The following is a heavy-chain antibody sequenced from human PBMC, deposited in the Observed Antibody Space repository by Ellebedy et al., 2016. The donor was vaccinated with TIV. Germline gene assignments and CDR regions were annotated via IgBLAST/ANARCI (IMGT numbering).Heavy chain of an antibody. CDR2: INRGSGYI. CDR1: GFSFSNYH. J-gene: IGHJ5*02. CDR3: ARERYGSSSTLDL. V-gene: IGHV3-21*05. D-gene: IGHD2-2*01. Sequence: GESLKISCAASGFSFSNYHMNWVRQAPGKGLEWVAYINRGSGYIYYADSVRGRFTISRDNAKKSLYLQMNSLRAEDTAIYYCARERYGSSSTLDLWGQGTLVTVSS.